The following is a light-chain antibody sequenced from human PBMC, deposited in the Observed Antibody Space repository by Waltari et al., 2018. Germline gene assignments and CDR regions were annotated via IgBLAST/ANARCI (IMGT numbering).Light chain of an antibody. V-gene: IGLV6-57*03. J-gene: IGLJ3*02. CDR1: SGPIASNY. CDR3: QSYDIDDHWV. CDR2: EDN. Sequence: NFMLTQPHSVSESPGKTVTISCTRSSGPIASNYVQWYQQRPGSAPTTVIYEDNQRPSGVPDRFYGSIDSYSNSASLTISGLQTGDEADYYCQSYDIDDHWVFGGGTKLTVL.